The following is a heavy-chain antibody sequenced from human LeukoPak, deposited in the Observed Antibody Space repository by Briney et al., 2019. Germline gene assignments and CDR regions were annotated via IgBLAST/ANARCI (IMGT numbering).Heavy chain of an antibody. Sequence: GGSLRLSCAASGFTFSSYAMNWVRQAPGKGLEWVGRIKSKTDGGTTDYAAPVKGRFTISRDDSKNTLYLQMNSLKTEDTAVYYCTTDTLDLVVVAATDGYYFDYWGQGTLVTVSS. J-gene: IGHJ4*02. CDR3: TTDTLDLVVVAATDGYYFDY. CDR1: GFTFSSYA. V-gene: IGHV3-15*07. CDR2: IKSKTDGGTT. D-gene: IGHD2-15*01.